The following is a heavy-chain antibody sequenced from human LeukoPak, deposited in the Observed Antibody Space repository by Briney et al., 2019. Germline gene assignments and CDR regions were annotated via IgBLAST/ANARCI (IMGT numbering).Heavy chain of an antibody. CDR3: AKDLAGSGSYSFDY. J-gene: IGHJ4*02. CDR2: ISGSGGST. V-gene: IGHV3-23*01. D-gene: IGHD1-26*01. CDR1: GFTFSNYA. Sequence: GGSLRLSCAASGFTFSNYAMNWVRQAPGRGLEWVSAISGSGGSTYYADSVKGRFTISRDNSKNTLYLQMNSLGAEDTAVYYCAKDLAGSGSYSFDYWGQGTLVTVSS.